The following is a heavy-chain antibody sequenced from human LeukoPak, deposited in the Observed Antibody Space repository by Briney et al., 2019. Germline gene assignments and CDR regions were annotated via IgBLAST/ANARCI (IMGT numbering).Heavy chain of an antibody. CDR2: ISGSGGST. J-gene: IGHJ4*02. Sequence: GGSLRLSCAASGFTFSSYAMSWARQAPGKGLEWGSAISGSGGSTYYADSAKGRFTISRDNSKNTLYLQMNSLRAEDTAVYYCAKADIVVEVAAIRFDYWGQGTLVTVSS. D-gene: IGHD2-15*01. V-gene: IGHV3-23*01. CDR3: AKADIVVEVAAIRFDY. CDR1: GFTFSSYA.